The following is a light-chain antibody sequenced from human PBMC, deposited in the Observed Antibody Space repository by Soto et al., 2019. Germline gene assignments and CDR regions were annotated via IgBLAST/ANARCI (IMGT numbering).Light chain of an antibody. CDR3: QQSYSTPHT. CDR1: QSISSY. J-gene: IGKJ5*01. Sequence: DIQMTQSPSSLSSSVGDIVTITCRASQSISSYLNWYQQKPGKAPKLLIYAASSLQSGVPSRFSGSGSGTDFTLTISSLQPEDFATYYCQQSYSTPHTFGQGRRLEIK. V-gene: IGKV1-39*01. CDR2: AAS.